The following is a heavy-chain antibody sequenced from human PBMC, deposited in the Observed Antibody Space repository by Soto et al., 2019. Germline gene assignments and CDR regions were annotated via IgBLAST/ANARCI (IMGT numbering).Heavy chain of an antibody. V-gene: IGHV1-69*12. CDR1: GGTFSTSA. Sequence: QVQLEQSGPEVKKPGFSVKVSCKASGGTFSTSAISWVRQAPGQGLEWMGGIMPIFRTPDYAQKFQGRATVTADESTSTAYMELSGLRSDDTAVYYCARDKDRPQLGGNYYYILDVWGQGTTITVSS. CDR3: ARDKDRPQLGGNYYYILDV. J-gene: IGHJ6*02. CDR2: IMPIFRTP. D-gene: IGHD3-3*02.